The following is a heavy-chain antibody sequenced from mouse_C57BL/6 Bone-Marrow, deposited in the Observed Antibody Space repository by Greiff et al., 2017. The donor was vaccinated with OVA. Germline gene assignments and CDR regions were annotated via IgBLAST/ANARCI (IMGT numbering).Heavy chain of an antibody. CDR1: GYTFTSYW. CDR3: TRGALYYGSSLFAY. J-gene: IGHJ3*01. CDR2: IYPGNSDT. Sequence: EVQLQESGTVLARPGASVKMSCKTSGYTFTSYWMHWVKQRPGQGLEWIGAIYPGNSDTSYNQKFKGKAKLTAVTSASTAYMELSSLTNEDSAVYYCTRGALYYGSSLFAYWGQGTLVTVSA. V-gene: IGHV1-5*01. D-gene: IGHD1-1*01.